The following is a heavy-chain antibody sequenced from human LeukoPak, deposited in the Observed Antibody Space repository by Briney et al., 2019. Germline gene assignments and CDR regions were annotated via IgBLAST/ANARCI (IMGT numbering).Heavy chain of an antibody. D-gene: IGHD6-6*01. J-gene: IGHJ4*02. V-gene: IGHV4-4*09. CDR3: AGAARPAYFDY. CDR2: IYTSGST. CDR1: GGSISSYY. Sequence: SSETLFLTCTVSGGSISSYYWSWIRQPPGKGLEWIGYIYTSGSTNYNPSLKSRVTISVDTSKNQFSLKLSSVTAADTAVYYCAGAARPAYFDYWGQGTLVTVSS.